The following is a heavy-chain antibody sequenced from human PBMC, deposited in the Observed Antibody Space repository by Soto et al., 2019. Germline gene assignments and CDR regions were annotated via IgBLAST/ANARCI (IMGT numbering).Heavy chain of an antibody. CDR3: ERGDRGGTTLYYYAMDL. Sequence: SETLSLTCTVSGGSISSYYWSWIRQPPGKGLDWIGYIYYTGSTSYNPSLKSRVTISVDTSKNHFSLRLSSVTSADTAVYYCERGDRGGTTLYYYAMDLWGTGSAVTV. J-gene: IGHJ6*04. V-gene: IGHV4-59*01. D-gene: IGHD1-1*01. CDR1: GGSISSYY. CDR2: IYYTGST.